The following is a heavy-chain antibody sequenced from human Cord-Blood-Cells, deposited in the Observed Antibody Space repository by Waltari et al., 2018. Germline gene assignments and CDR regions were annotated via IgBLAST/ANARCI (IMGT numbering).Heavy chain of an antibody. V-gene: IGHV1-46*01. J-gene: IGHJ6*02. CDR1: GYTFTSYY. Sequence: QVQLVQSGAEVKKPGASVKVSCKASGYTFTSYYMHWVRQAPGQGLEWIGIINPSGGSKGYAEKFQGRVTMTRDTSTSTVYMELSSLRSEDTAVYYCAREGGYSYGAAYYYYGMDVWGQGTTVTVSS. D-gene: IGHD5-18*01. CDR3: AREGGYSYGAAYYYYGMDV. CDR2: INPSGGSK.